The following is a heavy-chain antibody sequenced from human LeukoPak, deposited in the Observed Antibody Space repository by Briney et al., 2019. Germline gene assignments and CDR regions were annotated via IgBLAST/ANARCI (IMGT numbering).Heavy chain of an antibody. D-gene: IGHD1-26*01. CDR1: GYTFTSYG. V-gene: IGHV1-2*02. J-gene: IGHJ4*02. CDR3: ARVSQVGATTRRFDY. Sequence: GASVKVSCKASGYTFTSYGISWVRQAPGQGLEWMGWINPNSGGTNYAQKFQGRVTMTRDTSISTAYMELSRLRSDDTAVYYCARVSQVGATTRRFDYWGQGTLVTVSS. CDR2: INPNSGGT.